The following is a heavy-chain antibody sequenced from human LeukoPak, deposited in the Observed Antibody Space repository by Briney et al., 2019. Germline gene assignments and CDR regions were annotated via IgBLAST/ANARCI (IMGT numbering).Heavy chain of an antibody. CDR1: GGTFSRYA. V-gene: IGHV1-69*05. Sequence: SVKVSCKASGGTFSRYAISWVRQAPGQGLEWMGGIIPIFGTANYAQKFQGRVTITTDESTSTAYMELSSLRSEDTAVYYCARAYYDFWSGPRGANWFDPWGQGTLVTVSS. CDR2: IIPIFGTA. D-gene: IGHD3-3*01. J-gene: IGHJ5*02. CDR3: ARAYYDFWSGPRGANWFDP.